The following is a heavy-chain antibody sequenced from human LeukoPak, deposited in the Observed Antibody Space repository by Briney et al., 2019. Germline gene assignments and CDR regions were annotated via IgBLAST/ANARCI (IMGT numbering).Heavy chain of an antibody. CDR3: ARDRAVAGVHY. J-gene: IGHJ4*02. Sequence: GGSLRLSCAASGFTSSDYYMSWIRQAPGEGLEWVSYISSSGSTIYYADSVKGRFTISRDNAKNSLYLQMNSLRAEDTAVYYCARDRAVAGVHYWGQGTLVTVSS. V-gene: IGHV3-11*01. CDR2: ISSSGSTI. D-gene: IGHD6-19*01. CDR1: GFTSSDYY.